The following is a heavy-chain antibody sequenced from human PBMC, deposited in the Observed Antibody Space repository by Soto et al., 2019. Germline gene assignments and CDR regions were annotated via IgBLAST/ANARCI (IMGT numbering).Heavy chain of an antibody. CDR1: GYTLTELS. CDR2: FDPEDGET. V-gene: IGHV1-24*01. Sequence: ASVKVSCKVSGYTLTELSMHWVRQAPGKGLEWMGGFDPEDGETIYAQKFLGRVTMTEDTSTDTAYMELSSLRSEDTAVYYCATGAGVFSGSYYGYWGQGTLVTVSS. J-gene: IGHJ4*02. D-gene: IGHD1-26*01. CDR3: ATGAGVFSGSYYGY.